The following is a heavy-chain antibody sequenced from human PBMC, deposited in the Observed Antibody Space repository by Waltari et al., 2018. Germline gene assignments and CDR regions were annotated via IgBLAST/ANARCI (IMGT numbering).Heavy chain of an antibody. V-gene: IGHV3-43*01. CDR1: GFTFDDYT. Sequence: EVQLVESGGVVVQPGGSLRLSCAASGFTFDDYTMHWVRQAPGKGLEWVALISWGGSSTYDADSVTCRFTISRDNSKNSLYLQMNSLRTEDTALYYCAKDSEYGSSWYADYWGQGTLVTVSS. D-gene: IGHD6-13*01. CDR2: ISWGGSST. CDR3: AKDSEYGSSWYADY. J-gene: IGHJ4*02.